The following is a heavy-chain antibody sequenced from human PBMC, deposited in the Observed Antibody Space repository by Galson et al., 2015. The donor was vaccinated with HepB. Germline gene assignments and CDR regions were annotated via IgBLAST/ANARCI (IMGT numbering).Heavy chain of an antibody. J-gene: IGHJ4*02. CDR3: AKDTGRFWGSDGNFDY. CDR1: GFTFSNSA. CDR2: ISGSGGST. V-gene: IGHV3-23*01. Sequence: SLRLSCAASGFTFSNSAMTWVRQAPGKGLEWVSGISGSGGSTYYADSVKGRFTISRDNSKNTLYLQMNSLRVEDTAVYYCAKDTGRFWGSDGNFDYWGQGTLVTVSS. D-gene: IGHD3-10*01.